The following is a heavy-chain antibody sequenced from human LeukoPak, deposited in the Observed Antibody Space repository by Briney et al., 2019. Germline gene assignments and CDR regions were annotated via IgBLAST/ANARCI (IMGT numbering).Heavy chain of an antibody. V-gene: IGHV4-34*01. CDR2: INHSGST. CDR3: AREANYFGSGSYYYYFDY. Sequence: SETLSLTCTVSGGSISSYHWSWIRQPPGKGLEWIGEINHSGSTNYNPSLKSRVTLSVDTSKNQFSLQLSSVTAADTAVYYCAREANYFGSGSYYYYFDYWGQGTLVTVSS. CDR1: GGSISSYH. J-gene: IGHJ4*02. D-gene: IGHD3-10*01.